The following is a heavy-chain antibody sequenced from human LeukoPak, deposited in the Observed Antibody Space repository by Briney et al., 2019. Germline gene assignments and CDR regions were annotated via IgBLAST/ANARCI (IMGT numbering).Heavy chain of an antibody. CDR1: GFTFSSYW. Sequence: GGSLRLSCAASGFTFSSYWMSWVRQAPGKGLEWVANIKQDGSEKYCVDSVKGRFTISRDNSKNTLDLQVDSLRAEDTAVYYCAKSSYSSVWYIDYWGQGTLVTVSS. J-gene: IGHJ4*02. CDR2: IKQDGSEK. D-gene: IGHD6-19*01. CDR3: AKSSYSSVWYIDY. V-gene: IGHV3-7*01.